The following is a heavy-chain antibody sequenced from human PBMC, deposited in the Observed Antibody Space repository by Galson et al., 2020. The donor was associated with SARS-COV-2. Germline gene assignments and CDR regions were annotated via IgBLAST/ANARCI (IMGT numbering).Heavy chain of an antibody. J-gene: IGHJ6*03. CDR1: GFTFSSYS. CDR2: ISSSSYI. D-gene: IGHD3-10*01. V-gene: IGHV3-21*01. Sequence: GGSLRLSCAASGFTFSSYSMNWVRQAPGKGLEWVSSISSSSYIYYADSVKGRFTISRDNAKNSLYLQMNSLRAEDTAVYYCARGTYYYGSGSYTNYYYMDVWGKGTTVTISS. CDR3: ARGTYYYGSGSYTNYYYMDV.